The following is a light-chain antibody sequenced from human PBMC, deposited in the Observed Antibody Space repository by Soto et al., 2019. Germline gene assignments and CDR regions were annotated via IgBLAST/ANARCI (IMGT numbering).Light chain of an antibody. CDR2: WAS. CDR3: QQYYSNPELT. V-gene: IGKV4-1*01. Sequence: IVMTQSPDSLAVSLDERATINCKSSQSLLYTSNNKNYLAWFQQKPGQPPRLLIYWASTRESGVPDRFSGSGSGTDFTLTISSLQSEDVAVYYCQQYYSNPELTFGGGTKVDI. CDR1: QSLLYTSNNKNY. J-gene: IGKJ4*01.